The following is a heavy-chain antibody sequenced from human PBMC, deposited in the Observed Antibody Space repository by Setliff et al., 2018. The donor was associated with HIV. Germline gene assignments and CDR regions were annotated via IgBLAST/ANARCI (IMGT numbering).Heavy chain of an antibody. D-gene: IGHD6-6*01. V-gene: IGHV4-38-2*02. CDR1: GYSISSAYY. CDR2: IYYSGSP. CDR3: ARTDHTSSSDF. Sequence: PSETLSLTCTVSGYSISSAYYWGWIRQPPGKGLEWIGSIYYSGSPNYNPSLKSRVTMSVDTSKNQFSLKLTSVTAADTAVYFCARTDHTSSSDFWGQGTLVTVSS. J-gene: IGHJ4*02.